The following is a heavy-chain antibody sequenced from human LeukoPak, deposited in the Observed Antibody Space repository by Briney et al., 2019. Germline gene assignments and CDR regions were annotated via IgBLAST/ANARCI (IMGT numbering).Heavy chain of an antibody. Sequence: SETLSLTCTVSGGSISSYYWSWIRQPPGKGLEWIGYIYYSGSTNYNPSLKSRVTISVDTSKNQFSLKLSSVTAADTAVYYCARDSINYYGSGSLDYWGQGTLVTVSS. CDR2: IYYSGST. D-gene: IGHD3-10*01. V-gene: IGHV4-59*12. CDR1: GGSISSYY. J-gene: IGHJ4*02. CDR3: ARDSINYYGSGSLDY.